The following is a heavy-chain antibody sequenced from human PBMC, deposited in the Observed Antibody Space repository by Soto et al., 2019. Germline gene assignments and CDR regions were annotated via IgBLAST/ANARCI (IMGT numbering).Heavy chain of an antibody. CDR1: GFTFISYA. CDR3: ARPSAAAENGDYYGMDV. CDR2: ISYDGSNK. J-gene: IGHJ6*02. Sequence: RRLSCAASGFTFISYAMHWVRQAPGKGLEWVAVISYDGSNKYYADSAKGRFTISRDNSKNTLYLQMNSLRGEDTAVYYCARPSAAAENGDYYGMDVWGQGTTVTVSS. V-gene: IGHV3-30-3*01. D-gene: IGHD6-13*01.